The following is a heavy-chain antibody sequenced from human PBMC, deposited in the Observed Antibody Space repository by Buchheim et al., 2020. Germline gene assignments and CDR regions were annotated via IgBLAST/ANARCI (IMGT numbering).Heavy chain of an antibody. CDR2: IYYSGST. CDR3: ARGVDILTGYSLLFDY. V-gene: IGHV4-59*01. Sequence: QVQLQESGPGLVKPSETLSLTCTVSGGSISSYYWSWIRQPPGKGLEWIGYIYYSGSTNYNPSLKSRVTILVDTSKNKFLLKLSSVTAADTAVYYCARGVDILTGYSLLFDYWGQGTL. J-gene: IGHJ4*02. CDR1: GGSISSYY. D-gene: IGHD3-9*01.